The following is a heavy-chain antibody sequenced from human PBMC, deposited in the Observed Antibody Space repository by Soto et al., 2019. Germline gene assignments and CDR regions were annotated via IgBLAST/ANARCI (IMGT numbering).Heavy chain of an antibody. CDR1: GFIFSNYV. D-gene: IGHD3-10*01. Sequence: EVQLVDSGGGLVQPGGSLRLTCAASGFIFSNYVMSWVRQAPGKGMVWVSSISDSGGTSYYADSVKGRFTISRDNSKNTLYLQMNSLRAEDTAIYYCAKRPRALVTFAYWGQGTLVTVSS. J-gene: IGHJ4*02. V-gene: IGHV3-23*04. CDR3: AKRPRALVTFAY. CDR2: ISDSGGTS.